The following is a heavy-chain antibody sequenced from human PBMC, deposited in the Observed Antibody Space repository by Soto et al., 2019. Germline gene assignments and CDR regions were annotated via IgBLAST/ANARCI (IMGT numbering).Heavy chain of an antibody. J-gene: IGHJ4*02. CDR2: INPVGTIT. CDR3: TSDTFGLRDS. Sequence: LRLSCAASEFSFNFSWMHWVRQTPGKGLVWVSRINPVGTITNYADSVEGRFIISRDNAATSLYLQMNSLSAEDTAIYYCTSDTFGLRDSWGQGTLVTVSS. V-gene: IGHV3-74*01. D-gene: IGHD3-3*01. CDR1: EFSFNFSW.